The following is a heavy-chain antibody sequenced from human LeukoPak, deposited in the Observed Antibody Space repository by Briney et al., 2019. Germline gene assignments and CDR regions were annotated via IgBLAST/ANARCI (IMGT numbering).Heavy chain of an antibody. CDR3: AREAAAGPFDY. Sequence: AGGSLRLSCAASGFTFSSYAMHWVRQAPGKGLEWVAVISYDGSNKYYADSVKGRFTISRDNSKNTLYLQMNSLRAVDTAVYYCAREAAAGPFDYWGQGTLVTVSS. CDR1: GFTFSSYA. V-gene: IGHV3-30-3*01. D-gene: IGHD6-13*01. CDR2: ISYDGSNK. J-gene: IGHJ4*02.